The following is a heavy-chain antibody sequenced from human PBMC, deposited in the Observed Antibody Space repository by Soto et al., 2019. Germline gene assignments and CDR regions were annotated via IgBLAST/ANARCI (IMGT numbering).Heavy chain of an antibody. CDR1: GFTFSSYG. V-gene: IGHV3-33*01. J-gene: IGHJ6*02. CDR2: IWYDGGNN. CDR3: ARDAGAYYDFWSGNYKTDYYYYGMDV. D-gene: IGHD3-3*01. Sequence: GGSLRLSCAASGFTFSSYGMHWVRQAPGKGLEWVAVIWYDGGNNYYAASVKGRFTISRDNSKNTLYLQMNSLRAEDTAVYYGARDAGAYYDFWSGNYKTDYYYYGMDVWGQGTTVTVSS.